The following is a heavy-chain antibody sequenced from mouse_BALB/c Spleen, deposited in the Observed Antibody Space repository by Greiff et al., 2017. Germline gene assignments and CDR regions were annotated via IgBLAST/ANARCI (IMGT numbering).Heavy chain of an antibody. Sequence: EVKLMESGGGLVQPGGSLKLSCAASGFTFSSYTMSWVRQTPEKRLEWVAYISNGGGSTYYPDTVKGRFTISRDNAKNTLYLQMSSLKSEDTAMYYCARHYYGSSYAFAYWGQGTLVTVSA. V-gene: IGHV5-12-2*01. D-gene: IGHD1-1*01. CDR1: GFTFSSYT. J-gene: IGHJ3*01. CDR3: ARHYYGSSYAFAY. CDR2: ISNGGGST.